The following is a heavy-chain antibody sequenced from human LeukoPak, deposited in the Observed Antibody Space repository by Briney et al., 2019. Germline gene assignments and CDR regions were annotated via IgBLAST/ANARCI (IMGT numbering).Heavy chain of an antibody. J-gene: IGHJ4*02. CDR3: ARARVGATTRRYYYFDY. Sequence: SETLSLTCTVSGGSISSGGYYWSWIRQPPGKGLEWIGYIYHSGSTYYNPSLKSRVTISVDRSKNQFSLKLSSVTAADTGVYYCARARVGATTRRYYYFDYWGQGTLVTVSS. CDR2: IYHSGST. CDR1: GGSISSGGYY. D-gene: IGHD1-26*01. V-gene: IGHV4-30-2*01.